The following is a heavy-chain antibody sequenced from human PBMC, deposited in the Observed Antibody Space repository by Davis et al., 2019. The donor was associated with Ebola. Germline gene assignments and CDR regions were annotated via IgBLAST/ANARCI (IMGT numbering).Heavy chain of an antibody. V-gene: IGHV4-61*01. Sequence: SETLSLTCTVSGGSVRSETYYWSWIRQPPGKGLEWIGYIDYSGSTNYHPSLKSRATISVDTSKNQFSLKLSSVTAADTAVYYCARHSGSITMIVVVTYFDYWGQGTLVTVSS. J-gene: IGHJ4*02. CDR2: IDYSGST. CDR1: GGSVRSETYY. D-gene: IGHD3-22*01. CDR3: ARHSGSITMIVVVTYFDY.